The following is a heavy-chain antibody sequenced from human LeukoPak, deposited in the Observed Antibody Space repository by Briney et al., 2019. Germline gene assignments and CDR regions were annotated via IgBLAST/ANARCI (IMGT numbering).Heavy chain of an antibody. J-gene: IGHJ4*02. CDR2: ISAYNGNT. Sequence: ASVKVSCKASGYTFTSYGISWVRQALGQGLEWMGWISAYNGNTNYAQKLQGRVTMTTDTSTSTAYMELRSLRSDDTAVYYCARVGVVVAATLSSDYWGQGTLVTVSS. CDR3: ARVGVVVAATLSSDY. V-gene: IGHV1-18*04. CDR1: GYTFTSYG. D-gene: IGHD2-15*01.